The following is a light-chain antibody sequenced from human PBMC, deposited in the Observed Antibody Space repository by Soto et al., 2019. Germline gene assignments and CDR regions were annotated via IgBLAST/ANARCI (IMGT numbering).Light chain of an antibody. CDR2: WAS. J-gene: IGKJ1*01. Sequence: DIVMTQSPDSLAVSLGERATINCKSSQSLLYSSNNKNYLAWYQQKPGQPPKLLIYWASTRESGVPDRFSGSGSGADFTLTTISLQAEDVAVYYCQQYYSPPWTFGQGTKVEIE. CDR1: QSLLYSSNNKNY. CDR3: QQYYSPPWT. V-gene: IGKV4-1*01.